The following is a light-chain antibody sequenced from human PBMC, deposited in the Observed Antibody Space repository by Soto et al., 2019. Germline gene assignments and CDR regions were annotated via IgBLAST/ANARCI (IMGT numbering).Light chain of an antibody. V-gene: IGKV3-15*01. CDR2: DTY. CDR3: QQYNCSPT. CDR1: QGIIDY. J-gene: IGKJ5*01. Sequence: EIIMTQSPATLSVSPGERATLSCRSSQGIIDYLAWYQHQPGEPTRLLIYDTYGRASGLPGRCSGSRCGTESTLTISRVQHDYFATYCRQQYNCSPTFGQGTRLEIK.